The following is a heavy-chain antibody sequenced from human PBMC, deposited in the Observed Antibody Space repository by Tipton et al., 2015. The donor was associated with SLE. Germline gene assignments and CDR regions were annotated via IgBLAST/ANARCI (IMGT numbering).Heavy chain of an antibody. J-gene: IGHJ4*02. CDR1: GFTFSSYA. CDR3: ARDQNVVVPAASFDY. V-gene: IGHV3-23*01. D-gene: IGHD2-2*01. Sequence: GSLRLSCAASGFTFSSYAMSWVRQAPGKGLEWVSAISGSGGSTYYADSVKGRFTISRDNSKNTLYLQMNSLRAEDTAVYYCARDQNVVVPAASFDYWGQGTLVTVSS. CDR2: ISGSGGST.